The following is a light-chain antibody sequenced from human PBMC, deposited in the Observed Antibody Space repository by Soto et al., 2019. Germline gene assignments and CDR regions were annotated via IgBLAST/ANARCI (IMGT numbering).Light chain of an antibody. CDR2: DVS. J-gene: IGLJ1*01. Sequence: HSALTQPASVSGSPGQSITISCTGTNSDVGGYTYVSWYQQHPGKAPKLMIYDVSNRPSGVSNRFSGSKSGNTASLTISGLQADDEADYYCSSYTSSSTPYVFGTGTKVTVL. CDR1: NSDVGGYTY. CDR3: SSYTSSSTPYV. V-gene: IGLV2-14*03.